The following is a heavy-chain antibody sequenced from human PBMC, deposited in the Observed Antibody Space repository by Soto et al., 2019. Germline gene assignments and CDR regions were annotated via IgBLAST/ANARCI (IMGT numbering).Heavy chain of an antibody. J-gene: IGHJ5*02. Sequence: QVQLVQSGAEVKKPGASVKVSCKASGYTFTSYGISWVRQAPGQGLEWMGWISAYNGNTNYAQKLQGRVTMPTDTSTSTAYMELRSLRSDATAVYYCARSSGSAYWFDPWGQVTLVTVSS. D-gene: IGHD6-6*01. CDR3: ARSSGSAYWFDP. CDR2: ISAYNGNT. CDR1: GYTFTSYG. V-gene: IGHV1-18*01.